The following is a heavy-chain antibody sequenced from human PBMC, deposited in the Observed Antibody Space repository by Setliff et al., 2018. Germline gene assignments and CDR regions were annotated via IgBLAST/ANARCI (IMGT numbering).Heavy chain of an antibody. D-gene: IGHD3-10*01. Sequence: SCAASGFTFSSYWMSWVRQAPGKGLEWVANINQDGSEKYYVDSVRGRFTISRDNAKNSLYLQMNSLRADDAAVYFCARDSSGSYYNVYYYYYYYMDVWGKGTTVTVS. CDR2: INQDGSEK. CDR1: GFTFSSYW. J-gene: IGHJ6*03. CDR3: ARDSSGSYYNVYYYYYYYMDV. V-gene: IGHV3-7*01.